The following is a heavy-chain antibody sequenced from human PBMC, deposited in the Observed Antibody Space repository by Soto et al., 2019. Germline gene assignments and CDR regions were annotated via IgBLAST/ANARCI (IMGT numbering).Heavy chain of an antibody. Sequence: GGSLRLSCAASGFTFSNYAMSWIRQAPGKGLEWVSVTSGSGDYTHYADYVRGRFTVSRDNSKNTLYLQMNSLRAEDTAVYYCAKGPSSGWFFFDYWGQGTLVTVSS. CDR1: GFTFSNYA. V-gene: IGHV3-23*01. J-gene: IGHJ4*02. CDR2: TSGSGDYT. CDR3: AKGPSSGWFFFDY. D-gene: IGHD6-19*01.